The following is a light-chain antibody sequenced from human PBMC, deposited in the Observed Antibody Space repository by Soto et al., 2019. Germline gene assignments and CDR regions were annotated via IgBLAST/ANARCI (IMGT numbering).Light chain of an antibody. Sequence: EIELTQSPGTLSLSAGERATLSCRASQTISSNYLAWYQQKPGQAPRLLIFGASFWDTGIPDRFSGGGSGTDFTLPISRLEPEDFAVYYGQQYGGSPPELTFGAGTKVDI. CDR1: QTISSNY. CDR3: QQYGGSPPELT. J-gene: IGKJ3*01. CDR2: GAS. V-gene: IGKV3-20*01.